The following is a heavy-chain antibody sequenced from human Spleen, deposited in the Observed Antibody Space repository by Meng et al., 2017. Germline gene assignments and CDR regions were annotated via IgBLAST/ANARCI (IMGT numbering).Heavy chain of an antibody. CDR2: IYQSGST. CDR1: GYSITGSYN. V-gene: IGHV4-38-2*01. Sequence: SETLSLTCAVSGYSITGSYNWGWIRQSPGKGLEWIGSIYQSGSTYYNPSLKSRVTMSVDTSKNQFSLKLSSVTAADTAVYYCARGPYNWNYVTPPPQFDPWGQGTLVTVSS. CDR3: ARGPYNWNYVTPPPQFDP. J-gene: IGHJ5*02. D-gene: IGHD1-7*01.